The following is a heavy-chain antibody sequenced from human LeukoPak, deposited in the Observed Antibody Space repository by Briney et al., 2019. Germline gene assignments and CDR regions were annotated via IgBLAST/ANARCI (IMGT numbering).Heavy chain of an antibody. D-gene: IGHD1/OR15-1a*01. Sequence: GGSVRLSCAASGFTFTTFGIHWVRQAPGKGLEWVAAISPHGDIEYYTDSVKGRFTISRDNSKNMIYLQMNSLRGEDSAVYYCAKINNNDDYWGQGNLVTVSS. CDR1: GFTFTTFG. CDR2: ISPHGDIE. CDR3: AKINNNDDY. J-gene: IGHJ4*02. V-gene: IGHV3-30*18.